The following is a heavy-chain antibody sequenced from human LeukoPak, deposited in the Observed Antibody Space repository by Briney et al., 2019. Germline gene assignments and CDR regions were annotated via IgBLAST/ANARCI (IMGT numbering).Heavy chain of an antibody. J-gene: IGHJ4*02. Sequence: SETLSLTCTVSGGSISSGGYYWSWIRQHPGKGLEWIGYIYYSGSTYYNPSLKSRVTISVDTSKNQFSLKLRSVTAADTAVYYCARDGTPRSEADYWGQGTLVTDSS. CDR1: GGSISSGGYY. D-gene: IGHD1-26*01. CDR2: IYYSGST. V-gene: IGHV4-31*03. CDR3: ARDGTPRSEADY.